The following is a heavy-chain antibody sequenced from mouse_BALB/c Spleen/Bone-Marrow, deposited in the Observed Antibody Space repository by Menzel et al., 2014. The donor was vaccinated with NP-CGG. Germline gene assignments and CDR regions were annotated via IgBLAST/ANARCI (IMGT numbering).Heavy chain of an antibody. Sequence: EVKLVESGGGLVQPGGSLKLSCAASGFTFSSYGMSWVRQTPDKRLELVATINSNGGSTYYPDSVKGRFTISRDNAKNTLYLQMSGLKSEDTAMYYCARVWYFDYWGQGTSLTVSS. CDR1: GFTFSSYG. CDR3: ARVWYFDY. J-gene: IGHJ2*03. CDR2: INSNGGST. V-gene: IGHV5-6-3*01.